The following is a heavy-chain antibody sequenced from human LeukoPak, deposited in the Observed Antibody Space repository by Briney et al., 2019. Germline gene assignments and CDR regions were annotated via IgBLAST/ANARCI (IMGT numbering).Heavy chain of an antibody. D-gene: IGHD3-16*02. CDR2: FKQVGYEK. CDR1: GFTLSIDW. J-gene: IGHJ4*02. Sequence: GGSLRLSCAASGFTLSIDWMSWVRDAPGNGLDWVAKFKQVGYEKYYVDSVQGRFTISRDNAKHSLYLQMNSLRDEDTAVYYCGRDVYSYNYWGQGTLVTVSS. V-gene: IGHV3-7*01. CDR3: GRDVYSYNY.